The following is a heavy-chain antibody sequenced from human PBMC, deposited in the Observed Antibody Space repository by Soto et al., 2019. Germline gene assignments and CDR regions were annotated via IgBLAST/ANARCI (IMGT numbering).Heavy chain of an antibody. CDR3: AAERGDTAATRFLVY. V-gene: IGHV4-31*04. CDR2: IYFDGGI. J-gene: IGHJ4*02. D-gene: IGHD5-18*01. CDR1: GGSIRSGGYY. Sequence: QVRLQESGPGLVKPSQTLSLTCTVSGGSIRSGGYYWTWIRQHPEKGLEWIGFIYFDGGIYYNPSLKSRVTMSVDESNNQLFLRLTSVTAADTAVYYCAAERGDTAATRFLVYWGQGTLVTVSS.